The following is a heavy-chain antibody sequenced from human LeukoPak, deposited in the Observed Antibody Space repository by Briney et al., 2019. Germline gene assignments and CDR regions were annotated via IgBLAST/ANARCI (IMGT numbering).Heavy chain of an antibody. CDR2: TRNKANSYST. CDR3: GRSRAGAIDY. J-gene: IGHJ4*02. V-gene: IGHV3-72*01. Sequence: GGSLRLSCAASGFTLSDHYMDWVRQAPGKGLEWVGRTRNKANSYSTEYAASVKGRFTISRDESKNSLYLQMNSLKTEDTAVYYCGRSRAGAIDYWGQGTLVTVSS. CDR1: GFTLSDHY. D-gene: IGHD1-26*01.